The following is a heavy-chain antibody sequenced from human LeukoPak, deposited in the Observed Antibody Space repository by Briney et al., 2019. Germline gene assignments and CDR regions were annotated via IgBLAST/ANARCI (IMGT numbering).Heavy chain of an antibody. J-gene: IGHJ5*02. Sequence: SETLSLTCAVSGYSISSGYYWGWIRQPPGKGLEWIGSIYHSGSTYYNPSPKSRVTISVDTSKNQFSLKLSSVTAADTAVYYCARPHGTAMVNWFDPWGQGTLVTVSS. CDR1: GYSISSGYY. CDR2: IYHSGST. V-gene: IGHV4-38-2*01. CDR3: ARPHGTAMVNWFDP. D-gene: IGHD5-18*01.